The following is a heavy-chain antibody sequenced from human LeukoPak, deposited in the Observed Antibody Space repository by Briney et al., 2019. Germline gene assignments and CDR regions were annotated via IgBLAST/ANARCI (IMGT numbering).Heavy chain of an antibody. V-gene: IGHV1-46*01. Sequence: GASVKVSCKASGYTFTSYYMHWVRQAPGQGFEWMGIINPSGGSTSYAQKFQGRVTMTRDTSTSTVYMELSSLRSEDTAVYYCARDGYCSSTSCYGTYYYGMDVWGQGTTVTVSS. CDR2: INPSGGST. J-gene: IGHJ6*02. D-gene: IGHD2-2*01. CDR3: ARDGYCSSTSCYGTYYYGMDV. CDR1: GYTFTSYY.